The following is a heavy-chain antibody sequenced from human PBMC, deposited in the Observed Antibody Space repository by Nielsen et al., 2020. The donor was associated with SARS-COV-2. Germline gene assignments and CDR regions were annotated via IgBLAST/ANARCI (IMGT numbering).Heavy chain of an antibody. CDR1: GFTFNNYG. CDR3: AKRRAVFMLTFGGEGAVDV. D-gene: IGHD3-16*01. Sequence: GESLKISCAASGFTFNNYGFYWVRPAPGKGQEWGASISYEGSQKYYGDSLTGRFTVSRDTSKNTVYLQMNSLSVEDTAVYQCAKRRAVFMLTFGGEGAVDVWGQGTTVSVSS. J-gene: IGHJ6*02. CDR2: ISYEGSQK. V-gene: IGHV3-30*18.